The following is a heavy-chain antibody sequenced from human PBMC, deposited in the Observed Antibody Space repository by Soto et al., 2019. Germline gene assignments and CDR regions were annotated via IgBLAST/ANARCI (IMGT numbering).Heavy chain of an antibody. Sequence: GASVKVSCKASGYTFTSYDINWVRQATGQGLEWMGWMNPNSGNTGYAQKFQGRVTMTRNTSISTAYMELSSLRSEDTAVYYCARGRVVPAAIGDYYYYYMDVWGKGTTVTV. J-gene: IGHJ6*03. CDR3: ARGRVVPAAIGDYYYYYMDV. D-gene: IGHD2-2*01. CDR2: MNPNSGNT. V-gene: IGHV1-8*01. CDR1: GYTFTSYD.